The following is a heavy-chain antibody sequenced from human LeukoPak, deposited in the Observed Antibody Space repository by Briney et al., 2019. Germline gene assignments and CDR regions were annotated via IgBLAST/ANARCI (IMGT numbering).Heavy chain of an antibody. J-gene: IGHJ3*02. V-gene: IGHV1-18*01. CDR3: ARVRAYYDFWSGYLPIDAFDI. CDR1: GYTFTSYG. CDR2: ISTYNGDT. D-gene: IGHD3-3*01. Sequence: GASVKVSCKASGYTFTSYGLSWVRQAPGQGLEWMGWISTYNGDTNNAQKLQGRVTMTTDTSTSTAYMELRSLRSDDTAVYYCARVRAYYDFWSGYLPIDAFDIWGQGTMVTVSS.